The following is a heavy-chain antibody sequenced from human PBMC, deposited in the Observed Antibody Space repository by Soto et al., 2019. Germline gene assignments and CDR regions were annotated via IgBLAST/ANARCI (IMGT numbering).Heavy chain of an antibody. CDR3: ARGSCSSTSCRNWFDP. D-gene: IGHD2-2*01. J-gene: IGHJ5*02. V-gene: IGHV3-30-3*01. CDR2: ISYDGSNK. Sequence: QVQLVESGGGVVQPGRSPRLSCAASGFTFSSYAMHWVRQAPGKGLEWVAVISYDGSNKYYADSVKGRFTISRDNSKNTLYLQMNSLRAEDTAVYYCARGSCSSTSCRNWFDPWGQGTLVTVSS. CDR1: GFTFSSYA.